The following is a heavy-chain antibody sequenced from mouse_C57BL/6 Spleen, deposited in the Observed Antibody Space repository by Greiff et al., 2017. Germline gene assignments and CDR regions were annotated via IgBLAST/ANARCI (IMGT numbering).Heavy chain of an antibody. CDR3: GGDYDYDGDYYAMDY. Sequence: EVQLQQSGPELVKPGASVKISCKASGYTFTDYYMNWVKQSHGKSLEWIGDINPNNGGTSYNQKFKGKATLTVDKSSSTAYMELRSLTSEDSAVXYCGGDYDYDGDYYAMDYWGQGTSVTVSS. D-gene: IGHD2-4*01. J-gene: IGHJ4*01. V-gene: IGHV1-26*01. CDR2: INPNNGGT. CDR1: GYTFTDYY.